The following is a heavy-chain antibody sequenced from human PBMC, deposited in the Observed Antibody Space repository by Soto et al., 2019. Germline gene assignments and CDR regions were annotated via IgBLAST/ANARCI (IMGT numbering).Heavy chain of an antibody. D-gene: IGHD3-3*01. J-gene: IGHJ3*02. CDR2: IYYSGST. Sequence: SETLSLTCTVSGGSISSYYWSWIRQPPGKGLEWVGYIYYSGSTNYNPSLKSRVTISVDTSKNQFSLKLSSVTAADTAVYYCARVGGYDFSPNPIDIWGQGTMVTVSS. V-gene: IGHV4-59*08. CDR3: ARVGGYDFSPNPIDI. CDR1: GGSISSYY.